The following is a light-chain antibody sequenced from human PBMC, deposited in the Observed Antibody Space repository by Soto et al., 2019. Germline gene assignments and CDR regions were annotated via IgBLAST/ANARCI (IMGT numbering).Light chain of an antibody. Sequence: DIQMTQSPSTLSASVGDRVTITCRASPSISSRLAWYQQKIGKAPKLLMYMASSLESGVPSRFSGSGSETEFTLTITSLEPDDFATYHCQQYNSYPYPFGQGTKLATK. CDR1: PSISSR. J-gene: IGKJ2*01. V-gene: IGKV1-5*03. CDR3: QQYNSYPYP. CDR2: MAS.